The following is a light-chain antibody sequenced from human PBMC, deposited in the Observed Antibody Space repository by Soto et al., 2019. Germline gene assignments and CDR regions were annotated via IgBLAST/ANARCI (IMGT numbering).Light chain of an antibody. CDR2: GAS. Sequence: DIQMTQSPSSLSASVGDRVTITCRASQSISIYLNWYQQKPGKAPKLLINGASSLQRGVSSRFTGSASRTYFTLTISSLQPEDFATYYCQQVYDFPHTFGQGTKVEV. CDR1: QSISIY. V-gene: IGKV1-39*01. J-gene: IGKJ2*01. CDR3: QQVYDFPHT.